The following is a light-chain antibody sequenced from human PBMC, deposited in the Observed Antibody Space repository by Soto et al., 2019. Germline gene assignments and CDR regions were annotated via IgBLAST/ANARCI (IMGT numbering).Light chain of an antibody. CDR3: AAWDDSLSGYV. Sequence: QSVLAQPPSASGTPGQEITISCSGSSSNIGDNYVYWHQQLPGTAPKLLIYRNNQRPSGVPDRFSGSKSGTSASLAISGLRSEDEADYYCAAWDDSLSGYVFGPGTKVTVL. CDR1: SSNIGDNY. J-gene: IGLJ1*01. CDR2: RNN. V-gene: IGLV1-47*01.